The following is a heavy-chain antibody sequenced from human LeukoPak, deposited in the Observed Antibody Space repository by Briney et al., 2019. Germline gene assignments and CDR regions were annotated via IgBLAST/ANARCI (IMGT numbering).Heavy chain of an antibody. V-gene: IGHV3-23*01. CDR1: GFTFSSYS. Sequence: PGGSLRLSCAASGFTFSSYSMNWVRQAPGKGLEWVSAISGSGGSTYYADSVKGRFTISRDNSKNTLYLQMNSLRAEDTAVYYCAKGVYGDYEVLDYWGQGTLVTVSS. J-gene: IGHJ4*02. CDR2: ISGSGGST. CDR3: AKGVYGDYEVLDY. D-gene: IGHD4-17*01.